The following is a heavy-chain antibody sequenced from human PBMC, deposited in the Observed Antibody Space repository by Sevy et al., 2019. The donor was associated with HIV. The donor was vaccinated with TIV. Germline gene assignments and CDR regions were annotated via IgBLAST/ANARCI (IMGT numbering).Heavy chain of an antibody. V-gene: IGHV4-59*08. CDR3: ARAHSGYDTPVGY. CDR2: IYCSGST. CDR1: GGSISSYY. J-gene: IGHJ4*02. D-gene: IGHD5-12*01. Sequence: SETLSLTCTVSGGSISSYYWSWIRQPPGKGLEWIGYIYCSGSTNYNPSLKSRVTISVDTSKNQFSLKLSSVTAADTAVYYCARAHSGYDTPVGYWGQGTLVTVSS.